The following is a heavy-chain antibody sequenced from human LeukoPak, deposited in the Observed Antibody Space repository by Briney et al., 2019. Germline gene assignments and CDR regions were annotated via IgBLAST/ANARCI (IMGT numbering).Heavy chain of an antibody. V-gene: IGHV5-51*01. CDR2: IYPGDSDT. CDR1: GYSFTSYW. Sequence: GESLKISCKGSGYSFTSYWIGWVRQMPGKGLEWRGIIYPGDSDTRYSPSFQGQVTISADKSISTAYLQWSSLKASDTAMYYCARGHDSSGYPQGYFDYWGQGTLATVSS. D-gene: IGHD3-22*01. J-gene: IGHJ4*02. CDR3: ARGHDSSGYPQGYFDY.